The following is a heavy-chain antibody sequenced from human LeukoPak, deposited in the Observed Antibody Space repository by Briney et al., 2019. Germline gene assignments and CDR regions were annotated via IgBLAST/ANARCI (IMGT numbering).Heavy chain of an antibody. J-gene: IGHJ4*02. V-gene: IGHV3-15*01. D-gene: IGHD3-10*01. CDR1: GFTVSSYG. CDR3: TTDGYGHNFDY. Sequence: PGGSLRLSCAASGFTVSSYGMTWVRQAPGKGLEWVGHIKSKTDGETTDYAAPVKGRFTISRDDSKTTLYLQMNSLKTEDTAVYYCTTDGYGHNFDYWGQGTLVTVSS. CDR2: IKSKTDGETT.